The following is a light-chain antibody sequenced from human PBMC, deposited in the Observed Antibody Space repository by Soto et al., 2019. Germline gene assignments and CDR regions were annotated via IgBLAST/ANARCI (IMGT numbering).Light chain of an antibody. J-gene: IGKJ4*02. V-gene: IGKV3-20*01. CDR2: GAS. Sequence: EIVLTQSPGTLSLSPGERATLSCRASQSVSSNYLAWYQQKPGQAPRLLIHGASSRAPSIPDRFIGSGSGTDFTLTIRRLEPEDFALYYCQQYGGSPRVTCGGGTKVGIK. CDR3: QQYGGSPRVT. CDR1: QSVSSNY.